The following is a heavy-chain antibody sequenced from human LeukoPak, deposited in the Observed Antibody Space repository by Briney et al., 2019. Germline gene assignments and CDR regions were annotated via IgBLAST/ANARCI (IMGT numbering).Heavy chain of an antibody. Sequence: SETLSLTCTVSGGSISSYYWSWIRQPAGKGLGWVGRIYTSGSTNYNPSLKSRVTMSVDTSKNQFSLKLSSVTAADTAVYYCARGGQWLVPNWFDPWGQGTLVTVSS. J-gene: IGHJ5*02. CDR1: GGSISSYY. CDR3: ARGGQWLVPNWFDP. V-gene: IGHV4-4*07. D-gene: IGHD6-19*01. CDR2: IYTSGST.